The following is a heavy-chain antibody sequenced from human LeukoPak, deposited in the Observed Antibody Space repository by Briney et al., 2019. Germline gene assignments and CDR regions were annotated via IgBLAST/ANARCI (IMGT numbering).Heavy chain of an antibody. CDR3: AREVIYSSRGYFYVDV. CDR1: GGSFSGYY. J-gene: IGHJ6*03. Sequence: SETLSLTCTVYGGSFSGYYCSWIRQPPGKGLEWIGEIHHSGSTSYNPSLKSRVTMSVDTSKNQCSLKLSSVTAADTAVYYCAREVIYSSRGYFYVDVWGRGTTVTVSS. D-gene: IGHD6-13*01. V-gene: IGHV4-34*01. CDR2: IHHSGST.